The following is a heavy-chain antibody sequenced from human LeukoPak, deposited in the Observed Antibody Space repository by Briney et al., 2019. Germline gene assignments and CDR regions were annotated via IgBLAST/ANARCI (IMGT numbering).Heavy chain of an antibody. Sequence: GASVKVSCQASGYTFTGFYIHWVRQAPGQGLEWMGWINPNSGGTKYSQRFQGRVTVTRDTSISTAYMELSRLRSDDTAVYYCARASGSNDGFNIGGQGRVVTASS. V-gene: IGHV1-2*02. CDR2: INPNSGGT. CDR3: ARASGSNDGFNI. J-gene: IGHJ3*02. D-gene: IGHD1-26*01. CDR1: GYTFTGFY.